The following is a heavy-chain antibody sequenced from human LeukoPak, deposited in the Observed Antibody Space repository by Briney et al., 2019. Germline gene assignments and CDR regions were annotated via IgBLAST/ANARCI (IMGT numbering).Heavy chain of an antibody. J-gene: IGHJ6*03. D-gene: IGHD3-10*01. CDR3: ARDHPGVRYYYYYMDV. Sequence: SQTLSLTCAISGDSVSSNTAGWSWIRQSPSRGLEWLGRTYYRSKWYNDYAVSVKSRITINPDTSKNQFSLQLNSVTPEDTAVYYCARDHPGVRYYYYYMDVWGKGTTVTVSS. CDR2: TYYRSKWYN. CDR1: GDSVSSNTAG. V-gene: IGHV6-1*01.